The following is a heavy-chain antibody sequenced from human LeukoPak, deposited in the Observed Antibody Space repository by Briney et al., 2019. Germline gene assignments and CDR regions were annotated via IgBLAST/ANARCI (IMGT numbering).Heavy chain of an antibody. D-gene: IGHD3-22*01. CDR3: AKEFSGYLASFEY. CDR2: TSFDGSYK. CDR1: GFTLSSYG. V-gene: IGHV3-30*18. J-gene: IGHJ4*02. Sequence: TGGSLRLSCAASGFTLSSYGMHWVRQAPGKGLEWVAMTSFDGSYKNYADSVKGRFTISRDNSKNRLYLQMNSLRAEDTAVYYCAKEFSGYLASFEYWGQGTLVTVSS.